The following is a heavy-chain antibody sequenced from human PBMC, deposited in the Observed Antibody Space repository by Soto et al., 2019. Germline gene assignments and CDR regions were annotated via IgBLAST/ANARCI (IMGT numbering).Heavy chain of an antibody. CDR1: GGSISSYY. J-gene: IGHJ4*02. CDR2: IYYSGST. V-gene: IGHV4-59*01. D-gene: IGHD3-16*02. CDR3: ARESNYDYIWGSYRPTYFDY. Sequence: ASETLSLTCTVSGGSISSYYWSWIRQPPGKGLEWIGYIYYSGSTNYNPSLKSRVTISVDTSKNQFSLKLSSVTAADTAVYYCARESNYDYIWGSYRPTYFDYWGQGTLVTVSS.